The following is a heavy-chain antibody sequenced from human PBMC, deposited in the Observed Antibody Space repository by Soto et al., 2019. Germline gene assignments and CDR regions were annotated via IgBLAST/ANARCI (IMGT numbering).Heavy chain of an antibody. CDR3: ARGSRDGTDIDF. Sequence: QVQLVQSGAEVRKPGASVKVSCKTSGYSFVSYRISWVRQAPGQGLEWMGWISAYDANTNYAEEFQDRITMTIDTSTNTAYMELRSLKSDDTGVYYCARGSRDGTDIDFWGQGSLVTVSS. CDR1: GYSFVSYR. V-gene: IGHV1-18*01. J-gene: IGHJ4*02. CDR2: ISAYDANT.